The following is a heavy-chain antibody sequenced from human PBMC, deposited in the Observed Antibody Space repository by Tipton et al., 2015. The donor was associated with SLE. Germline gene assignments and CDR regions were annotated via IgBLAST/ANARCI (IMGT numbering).Heavy chain of an antibody. D-gene: IGHD6-25*01. CDR2: ISAYNNNT. CDR1: SYTFTTFD. V-gene: IGHV1-18*01. J-gene: IGHJ5*02. CDR3: AQRQGP. Sequence: QSEPEVKKPGASVKVSCKASSYTFTTFDITWVRQAPGQGLEWMGWISAYNNNTNYAQKLQDRVTMTTDTSTSTAYMELRSLRSDDTAVYYCAQRQGPWGQGTLVTVSS.